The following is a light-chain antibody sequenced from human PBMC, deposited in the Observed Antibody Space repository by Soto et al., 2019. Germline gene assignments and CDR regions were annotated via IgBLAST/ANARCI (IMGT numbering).Light chain of an antibody. V-gene: IGKV1-5*01. Sequence: DIQMTQSPSTLSASVGDRVTITCRASRRISSWLAWYQQQPGKAPKLLVYDASTLQSGVPSRFSGSGSGTEFTLTISRLQPEDLATYFCQQYNGYPRTFGEGTKVGIK. CDR2: DAS. J-gene: IGKJ4*02. CDR1: RRISSW. CDR3: QQYNGYPRT.